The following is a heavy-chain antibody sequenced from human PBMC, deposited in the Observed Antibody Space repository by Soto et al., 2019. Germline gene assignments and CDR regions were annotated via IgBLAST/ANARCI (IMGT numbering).Heavy chain of an antibody. CDR3: ARRYGGNFDY. CDR2: INHSGST. D-gene: IGHD1-26*01. CDR1: GGSFSGYY. V-gene: IGHV4-34*01. Sequence: SETLSLTCAVYGGSFSGYYWTWIRQPPGTGLEWIGEINHSGSTNCNPSLKSRVTISVDTSKNQFSLKLSSVTAADTAVYYCARRYGGNFDYWGQGTLVTVPQ. J-gene: IGHJ4*02.